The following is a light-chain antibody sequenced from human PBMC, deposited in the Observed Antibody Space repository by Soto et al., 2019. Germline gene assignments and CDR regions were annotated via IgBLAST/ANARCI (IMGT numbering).Light chain of an antibody. CDR1: QSVSSNY. J-gene: IGKJ2*01. CDR2: GAS. Sequence: ENVLTQSPGTLSLSPGDRATLSCRASQSVSSNYFASYQQIPGLPPRLLIYGASTRAPGIPDGFSGSDSGTDFTLTISRLEPEDFAVYYCKQYGSSPYTVGQGTKLEIK. CDR3: KQYGSSPYT. V-gene: IGKV3-20*01.